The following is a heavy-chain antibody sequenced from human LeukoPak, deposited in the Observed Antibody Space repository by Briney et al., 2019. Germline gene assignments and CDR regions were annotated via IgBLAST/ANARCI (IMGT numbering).Heavy chain of an antibody. CDR1: GYTFTSYY. J-gene: IGHJ4*02. Sequence: GASVKVSCKASGYTFTSYYMHWVRQAPGQGLEWMGIINPSGGSTSYAQKFQGRVTMTRDTSTSTVYMELSSLRSEDTAVYYCARDPWDCGGPSGSFDYWGQGTLVTVSS. V-gene: IGHV1-46*01. CDR3: ARDPWDCGGPSGSFDY. CDR2: INPSGGST. D-gene: IGHD1-26*01.